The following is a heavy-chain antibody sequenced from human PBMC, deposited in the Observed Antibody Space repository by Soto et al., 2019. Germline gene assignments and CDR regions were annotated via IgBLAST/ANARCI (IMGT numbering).Heavy chain of an antibody. CDR1: GDSVSSNTAA. CDR2: TYYRSNWYN. Sequence: QVHLQQSGPGLVKPSQTLSLTCAISGDSVSSNTAAWNWIRQSPSRGLEWLGRTYYRSNWYNDYEVSVKSRININPDTSQNQFSLQLNSVTPEDTAVYYCARDGNARPYCFDFWGQGTLVTVSS. J-gene: IGHJ4*02. CDR3: ARDGNARPYCFDF. V-gene: IGHV6-1*01.